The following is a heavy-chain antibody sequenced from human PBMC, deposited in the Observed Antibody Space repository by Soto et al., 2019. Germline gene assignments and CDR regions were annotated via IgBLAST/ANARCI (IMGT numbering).Heavy chain of an antibody. D-gene: IGHD6-6*01. Sequence: GGSLRLSCAASGFTFSSYAMSWVRQAPGKGLEWVSAISGSGGSTYYADSVKGRFTISRDNSKNTLYLQMNSLRAEDTAVYYCAKAGTGYSSSPKAFDYWGQGTLVTVSS. CDR2: ISGSGGST. CDR3: AKAGTGYSSSPKAFDY. J-gene: IGHJ4*02. V-gene: IGHV3-23*01. CDR1: GFTFSSYA.